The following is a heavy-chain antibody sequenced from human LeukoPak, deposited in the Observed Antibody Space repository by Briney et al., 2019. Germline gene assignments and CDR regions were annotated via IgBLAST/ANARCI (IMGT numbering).Heavy chain of an antibody. V-gene: IGHV3-48*03. CDR1: GFSSSGYE. CDR3: ARGDDFGDTLPAY. CDR2: ISTTGGTI. Sequence: GGSLRLSCAASGFSSSGYEMNWVRQAPGEGLEWISYISTTGGTIYYSDSVKGRFTISRDNAKNSLYLQMNNVRVEDTAVYYCARGDDFGDTLPAYWGQGTLVTVSS. D-gene: IGHD4-17*01. J-gene: IGHJ4*02.